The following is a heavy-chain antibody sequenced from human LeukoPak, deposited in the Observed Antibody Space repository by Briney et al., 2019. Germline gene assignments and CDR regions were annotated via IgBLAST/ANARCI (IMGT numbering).Heavy chain of an antibody. V-gene: IGHV7-4-1*02. D-gene: IGHD3-16*02. CDR3: ARAFQSLGGLSLPHY. CDR2: IHPSTGNP. J-gene: IGHJ4*02. CDR1: GYTFTNYA. Sequence: GASVKVSCKASGYTFTNYAMNWVRQAPGQGLEWMGWIHPSTGNPTYAQGFTGRFVFSLDTSVSTTYLQITSLKAEDTPVYFCARAFQSLGGLSLPHYWGQGTLVTVSS.